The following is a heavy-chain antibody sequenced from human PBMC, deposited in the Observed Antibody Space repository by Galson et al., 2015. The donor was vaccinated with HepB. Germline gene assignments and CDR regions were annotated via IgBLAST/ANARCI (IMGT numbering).Heavy chain of an antibody. V-gene: IGHV4-4*02. D-gene: IGHD2-2*01. J-gene: IGHJ6*02. CDR1: GGSISSSNW. CDR2: IYHSGST. CDR3: ARADCSRGPHYYYGMDV. Sequence: SETLSLTCAVSGGSISSSNWWSWVRQPPGKGLEWIGEIYHSGSTNYNPSLKSRVTISVDKSKNQFSLKLSSVTAADTAVYYCARADCSRGPHYYYGMDVWGQGTTVTVSS.